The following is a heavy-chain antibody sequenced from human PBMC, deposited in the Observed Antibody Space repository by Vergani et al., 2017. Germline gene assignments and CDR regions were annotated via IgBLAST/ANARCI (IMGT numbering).Heavy chain of an antibody. J-gene: IGHJ2*01. D-gene: IGHD3-16*01. CDR1: GFTFQAFA. Sequence: VEAGGGLVQPGGSLRLSCTASGFTFQAFAFHWVRQVSGRGLEWVSGIDRNYGVKNGNSFEGRFSIPRDNDKKAVFLQMNNLRHEDTALYFCVKDNDYDADGPFDLWGRGTLVTVSS. CDR2: IDRNYGVK. CDR3: VKDNDYDADGPFDL. V-gene: IGHV3-9*01.